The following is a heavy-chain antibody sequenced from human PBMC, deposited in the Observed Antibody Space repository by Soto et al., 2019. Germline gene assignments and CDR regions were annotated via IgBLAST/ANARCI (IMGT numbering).Heavy chain of an antibody. J-gene: IGHJ3*02. CDR3: AKGNSWSPALVLDI. V-gene: IGHV3-23*01. Sequence: FTFSSYAMNWVRQAPGKGLEWVSAISGSGGSTYYADSVEGRFTISRDSSKNTLYLQMNSLRAEDTAVYYCAKGNSWSPALVLDIWGQGTMVTVSS. CDR1: FTFSSYA. CDR2: ISGSGGST. D-gene: IGHD1-7*01.